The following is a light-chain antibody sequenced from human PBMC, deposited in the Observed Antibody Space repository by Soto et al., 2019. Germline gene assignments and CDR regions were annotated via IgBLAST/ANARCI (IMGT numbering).Light chain of an antibody. CDR3: NSFTTTNTRFV. Sequence: QSVLTQPASVSGSPGQSITISCTGTSSDVGTYNSVSWYQHHPGEAPKLIIYEVTNRPSGVSNRFSGSKSGNTASLTISGLQADDAADYYCNSFTTTNTRFVFGTGTKLTVL. J-gene: IGLJ1*01. V-gene: IGLV2-14*01. CDR2: EVT. CDR1: SSDVGTYNS.